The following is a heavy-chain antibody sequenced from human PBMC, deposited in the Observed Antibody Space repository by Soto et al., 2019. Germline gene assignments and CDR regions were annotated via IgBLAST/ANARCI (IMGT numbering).Heavy chain of an antibody. V-gene: IGHV3-23*01. Sequence: EVQLLESGGGLVQPGGSLRLSCAASGFTFSTCAMNWFRQAPGKGLEWVSSISGGGGSTYYGDSVKGRFTISRDNSKNTRYLQINSLSADDTAVYYCAKQAVVVAATPWFDPWGQGTLVTVSS. J-gene: IGHJ5*02. CDR2: ISGGGGST. CDR1: GFTFSTCA. D-gene: IGHD2-15*01. CDR3: AKQAVVVAATPWFDP.